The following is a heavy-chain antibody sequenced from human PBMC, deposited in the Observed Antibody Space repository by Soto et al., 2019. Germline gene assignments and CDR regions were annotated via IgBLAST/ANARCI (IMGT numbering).Heavy chain of an antibody. Sequence: PSETLSLTCAVSGGSISSGGYSWSWIRQPPGKGLEWIGYIYHSGSTYYNPSLKSRVTISVDRSKNQFSLKLSSVTAADTAVYYCARGWGHSYANDAFDIWGQGTMVTVSS. CDR2: IYHSGST. D-gene: IGHD5-18*01. V-gene: IGHV4-30-2*01. J-gene: IGHJ3*02. CDR3: ARGWGHSYANDAFDI. CDR1: GGSISSGGYS.